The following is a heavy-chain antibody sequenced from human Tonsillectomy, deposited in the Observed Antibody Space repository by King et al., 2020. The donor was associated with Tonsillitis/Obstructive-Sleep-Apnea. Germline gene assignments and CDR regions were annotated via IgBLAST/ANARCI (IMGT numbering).Heavy chain of an antibody. V-gene: IGHV5-10-1*03. Sequence: DVQLVESGAEVKKPGESLRISCQGSGYSFTSYWINWVRQMPGKGLEWMGRIDPSDSYTNYSPSFQGHVTISADKSISTAYLQWSSLKASDTAMYYCASPNNYDIYGMDVWGQGTTVTVSS. J-gene: IGHJ6*02. D-gene: IGHD3-9*01. CDR1: GYSFTSYW. CDR3: ASPNNYDIYGMDV. CDR2: IDPSDSYT.